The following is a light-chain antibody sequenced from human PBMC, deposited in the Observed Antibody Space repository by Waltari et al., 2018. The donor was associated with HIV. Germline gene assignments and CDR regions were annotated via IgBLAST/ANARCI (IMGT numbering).Light chain of an antibody. J-gene: IGKJ2*01. CDR2: RAS. V-gene: IGKV3-20*01. CDR3: QQYADSYT. CDR1: QGVSGNY. Sequence: ELVLTQSPGPLSFSPGERATLSCRASQGVSGNYLAWFQHKAGQAPTLLIYRASSRATGIPDRFSGSGSGTDFTLTISRLEPEDFALYYCQQYADSYTFGRETKLEI.